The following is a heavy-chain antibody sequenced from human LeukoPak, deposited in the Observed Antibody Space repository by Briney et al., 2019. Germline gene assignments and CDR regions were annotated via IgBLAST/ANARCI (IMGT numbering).Heavy chain of an antibody. D-gene: IGHD3-10*01. CDR1: GFTFSSYS. J-gene: IGHJ3*02. Sequence: GSLSLSFAASGFTFSSYSMNWVRPAPGKGLEWVSSISSSSSYIYYSDSVKGRFTISRDNAKNSLYLQMNSLRAEDTAVYYCARDPPGSSPLHDAFDIWGQGTMVTVSS. CDR2: ISSSSSYI. CDR3: ARDPPGSSPLHDAFDI. V-gene: IGHV3-21*01.